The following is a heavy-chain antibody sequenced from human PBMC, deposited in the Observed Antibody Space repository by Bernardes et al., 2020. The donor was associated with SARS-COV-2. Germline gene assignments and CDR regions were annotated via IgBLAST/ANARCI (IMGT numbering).Heavy chain of an antibody. Sequence: VGSLILSCAASGFTFSGYWMTWVRQAPGKGLEWVANIKQDGTDKNYVDSVKGRFTISRDNTENSLYLQLNSLRAEDTAVFYCARLRGGYIDSWGQGTLVTVSS. CDR2: IKQDGTDK. CDR3: ARLRGGYIDS. CDR1: GFTFSGYW. J-gene: IGHJ4*02. V-gene: IGHV3-7*01. D-gene: IGHD3-16*01.